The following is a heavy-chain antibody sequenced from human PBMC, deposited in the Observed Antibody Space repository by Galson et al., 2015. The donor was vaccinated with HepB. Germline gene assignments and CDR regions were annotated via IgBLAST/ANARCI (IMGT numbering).Heavy chain of an antibody. J-gene: IGHJ4*02. V-gene: IGHV3-23*01. CDR3: AKDPAPYYDSSGLAFDY. Sequence: SLRLSCAASGFTFSSYAMSWVRQAPGKGLEWVSAISGSGGSTYYADSVKGRFTISRDNSKNTLYLRMNSLRAEDTAVYYCAKDPAPYYDSSGLAFDYWGQGTLVTVSS. D-gene: IGHD3-22*01. CDR2: ISGSGGST. CDR1: GFTFSSYA.